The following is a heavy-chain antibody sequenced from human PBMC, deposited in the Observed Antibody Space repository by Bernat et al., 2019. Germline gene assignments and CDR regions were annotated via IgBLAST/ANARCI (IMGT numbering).Heavy chain of an antibody. V-gene: IGHV3-21*01. D-gene: IGHD4-17*01. J-gene: IGHJ4*02. CDR3: ARKRYYGDYRNYFDY. CDR2: ISSSSSYI. CDR1: GFTFSSYS. Sequence: EVQLVESGGGLVKPGGSLRLSCAASGFTFSSYSMNWVRQAPGKGLEWVSSISSSSSYIYCADSVKGRFTISRDNAKNSLYLQMNSLRAEDTAVYYCARKRYYGDYRNYFDYWGQGTLVTVSS.